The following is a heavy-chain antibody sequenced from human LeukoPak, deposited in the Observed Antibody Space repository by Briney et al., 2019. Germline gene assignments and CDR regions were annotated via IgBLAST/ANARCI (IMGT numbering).Heavy chain of an antibody. Sequence: KPSETLSLTCTVSGGSISSSSYYWGWIRQPPGKGLVRIGSIYYSGSTYYNPSLKSRVTISVDTSKNQFSLKLSSVTAADTAVYYCARDLLDTMIVVVTDAFDIWGQGTMVTVSS. CDR3: ARDLLDTMIVVVTDAFDI. CDR1: GGSISSSSYY. V-gene: IGHV4-39*07. D-gene: IGHD3-22*01. CDR2: IYYSGST. J-gene: IGHJ3*02.